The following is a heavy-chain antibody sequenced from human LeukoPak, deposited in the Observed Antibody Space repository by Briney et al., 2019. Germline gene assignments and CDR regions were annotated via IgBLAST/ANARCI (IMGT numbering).Heavy chain of an antibody. J-gene: IGHJ4*02. CDR2: ISGGGGST. D-gene: IGHD2-8*02. CDR3: AKDTGDCTGGVCYRYFDY. Sequence: GGSLRLSCAASGVTFSNYAMSFVRQAPGKGLEWVSAISGGGGSTFYADSVKGRFTISRDNSKNTLYLQMNSLRAEDKAVYYRAKDTGDCTGGVCYRYFDYWGQGTLVTVSS. V-gene: IGHV3-23*01. CDR1: GVTFSNYA.